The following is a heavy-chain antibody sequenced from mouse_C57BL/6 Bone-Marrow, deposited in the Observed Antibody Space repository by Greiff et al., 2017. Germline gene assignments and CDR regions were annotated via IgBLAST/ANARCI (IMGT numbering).Heavy chain of an antibody. V-gene: IGHV1-59*01. CDR3: ARHYDYDVLFAY. Sequence: QVQLQQPGAELVRPGTSVKLSCKASGYTFTSYWMHWVKQRPGQGLEWIGVIDPSDSYTNYNQKFKGKATLTVDTSSSTAYMQLSSLTSEDSAVYYCARHYDYDVLFAYWGQGTLVTVSA. D-gene: IGHD2-4*01. CDR2: IDPSDSYT. J-gene: IGHJ3*01. CDR1: GYTFTSYW.